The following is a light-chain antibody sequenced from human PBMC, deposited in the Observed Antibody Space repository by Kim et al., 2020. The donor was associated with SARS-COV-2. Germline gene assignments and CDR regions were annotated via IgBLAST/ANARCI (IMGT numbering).Light chain of an antibody. CDR2: GAS. CDR3: QQNLSSQIT. J-gene: IGKJ4*01. V-gene: IGKV1-39*01. CDR1: QNIHWV. Sequence: ASVGDRLTITCLASQNIHWVLNWYQQKPGQAPILLIYGASNLQSGVPSRFSGSGSGTEFTLTIRSLQPEDFATYYCQQNLSSQITFGGGTRVDIK.